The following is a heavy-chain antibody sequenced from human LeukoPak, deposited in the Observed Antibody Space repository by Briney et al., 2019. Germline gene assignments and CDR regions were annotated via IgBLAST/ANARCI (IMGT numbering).Heavy chain of an antibody. CDR2: ISASGGST. CDR3: AKDISGLPEYFQH. D-gene: IGHD3-10*01. CDR1: GFTVSNNY. Sequence: GGSLRLSCAASGFTVSNNYMSWVRQAPGKGLEWVSGISASGGSTYYADSVKGRFTIPRDNSKNTLYLQMNSLRAEDTAVYYCAKDISGLPEYFQHWGQGTLVTVSS. J-gene: IGHJ1*01. V-gene: IGHV3-23*01.